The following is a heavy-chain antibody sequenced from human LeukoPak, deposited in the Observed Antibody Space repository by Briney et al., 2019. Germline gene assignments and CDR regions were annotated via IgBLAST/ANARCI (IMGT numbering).Heavy chain of an antibody. CDR2: IYHSGST. J-gene: IGHJ2*01. Sequence: SGTLSLTCAVSGGSISSSNWWSWVRQPPGKGLEWVGEIYHSGSTNYNPSLKSRVTISVDKSKNQFSLKLSSVTAADTAVYYCARSPTRYCSSTSCPYWYFDLWGRGTLVTVSS. CDR1: GGSISSSNW. V-gene: IGHV4-4*02. CDR3: ARSPTRYCSSTSCPYWYFDL. D-gene: IGHD2-2*01.